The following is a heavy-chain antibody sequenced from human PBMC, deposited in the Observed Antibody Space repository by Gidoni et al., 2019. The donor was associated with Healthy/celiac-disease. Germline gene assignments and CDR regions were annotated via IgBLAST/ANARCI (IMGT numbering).Heavy chain of an antibody. J-gene: IGHJ6*02. CDR2: INPSGGST. CDR1: GYTFTSYY. V-gene: IGHV1-46*01. D-gene: IGHD3-22*01. CDR3: AREMRSLGYYYDSSGYYYSDGMDV. Sequence: VSCKASGYTFTSYYMHWVRQAPGQGLEWMGIINPSGGSTSYAQKFQGRVTMTRDTSTSTVYMELSSLRSEDTAVYYCAREMRSLGYYYDSSGYYYSDGMDVWGQGTTVTVSS.